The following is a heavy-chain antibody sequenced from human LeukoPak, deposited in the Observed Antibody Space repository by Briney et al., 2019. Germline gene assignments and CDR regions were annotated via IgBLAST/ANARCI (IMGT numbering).Heavy chain of an antibody. V-gene: IGHV4-38-2*01. CDR3: ARVLGGSSPFDY. CDR1: GYSISSGYY. Sequence: PPETLSLTCAVSGYSISSGYYWGWIRQPPGKGLEWIGSIYHSGTTHYNPSLKSRVTISVDTSKNQFSLKLSSVTAADTAIYYCARVLGGSSPFDYWGQGTLVTVSS. CDR2: IYHSGTT. D-gene: IGHD1-26*01. J-gene: IGHJ4*02.